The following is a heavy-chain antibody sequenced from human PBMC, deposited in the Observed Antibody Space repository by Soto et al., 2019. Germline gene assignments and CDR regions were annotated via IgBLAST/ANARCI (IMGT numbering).Heavy chain of an antibody. J-gene: IGHJ5*02. Sequence: QVQQVQSGPDVKKPGSSVKVSCKAAVGSITSYAVSWFRQAPGQGLEWMGGIISMFGPTPYAQNFPGRVTISTDESTYTASMQLFRRISDDTAISYCARDRGNSDVCYSWLGPLGQGTPVTVSS. CDR3: ARDRGNSDVCYSWLGP. V-gene: IGHV1-69*01. D-gene: IGHD2-8*01. CDR2: IISMFGPT. CDR1: VGSITSYA.